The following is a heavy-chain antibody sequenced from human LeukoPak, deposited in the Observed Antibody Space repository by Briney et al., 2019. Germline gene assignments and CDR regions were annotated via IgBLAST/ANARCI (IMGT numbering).Heavy chain of an antibody. V-gene: IGHV3-7*03. CDR3: AKDVTLGSGYNFDAFDI. Sequence: GGSLRLSCAASGFTFSSYWMSWVRQAPGKGLEWVANIKQDGSEKYYVDSVKGRFTISRDNAKNSLYLQMNSLRAEDTALYYCAKDVTLGSGYNFDAFDIWGQGTMVTVSS. CDR2: IKQDGSEK. D-gene: IGHD3-22*01. CDR1: GFTFSSYW. J-gene: IGHJ3*02.